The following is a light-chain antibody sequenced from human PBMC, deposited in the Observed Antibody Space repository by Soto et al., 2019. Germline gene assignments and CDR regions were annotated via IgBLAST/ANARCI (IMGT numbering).Light chain of an antibody. CDR3: SSYAGSNNLGVV. CDR2: EVS. J-gene: IGLJ2*01. Sequence: QSALTQPPSASGSPGQSVTISCTGTSSDVGGYNFVSWYQQLPGKAPKLMLYEVSKRPSGVPDRFSGSKSGNTASLTVSGLQAEDEADYYCSSYAGSNNLGVVFGGGTKLTVL. CDR1: SSDVGGYNF. V-gene: IGLV2-8*01.